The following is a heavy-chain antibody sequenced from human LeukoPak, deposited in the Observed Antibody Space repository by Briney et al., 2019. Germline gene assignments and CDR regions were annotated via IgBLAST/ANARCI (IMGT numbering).Heavy chain of an antibody. D-gene: IGHD2-15*01. V-gene: IGHV1-2*02. CDR3: ARVGTYCSGGSCHFDY. CDR1: GYTFTGYY. CDR2: INPNSGGT. J-gene: IGHJ4*02. Sequence: ASVKVSCKASGYTFTGYYMHWVRQAPGQGLEWMGWINPNSGGTNYAQKCQGRVTMTRDTSISTAYMELSRLRSDDTAVYYCARVGTYCSGGSCHFDYWGQGTLVTVSS.